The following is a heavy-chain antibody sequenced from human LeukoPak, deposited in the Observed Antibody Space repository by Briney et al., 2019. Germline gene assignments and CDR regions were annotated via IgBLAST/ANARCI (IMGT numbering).Heavy chain of an antibody. J-gene: IGHJ4*02. V-gene: IGHV3-21*01. CDR3: ARDLILADSSGSSAHDY. CDR2: ISDNSRYI. Sequence: GGSLRLSCTASGFTFGDYAMSWFRQAPGKGLEWVSSISDNSRYIYYADSVKGRFTISRDNAKNSLYLQMNSLRDEDTAVYYCARDLILADSSGSSAHDYWGQGTLVTVSS. CDR1: GFTFGDYA. D-gene: IGHD2-15*01.